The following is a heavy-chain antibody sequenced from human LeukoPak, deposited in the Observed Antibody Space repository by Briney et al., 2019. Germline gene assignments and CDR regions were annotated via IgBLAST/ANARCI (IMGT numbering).Heavy chain of an antibody. CDR2: IIPIFGIA. CDR3: ARDRERTVTTNRWFDP. V-gene: IGHV1-69*04. D-gene: IGHD4-17*01. Sequence: GASVKVSCKASGGTFSSYAISRVRQAPGQGLEWMGRIIPIFGIANYAQKFQGRVTITADKSTSAAYMELSSLRSEDTAVYYCARDRERTVTTNRWFDPWGQGTLVTVSS. CDR1: GGTFSSYA. J-gene: IGHJ5*02.